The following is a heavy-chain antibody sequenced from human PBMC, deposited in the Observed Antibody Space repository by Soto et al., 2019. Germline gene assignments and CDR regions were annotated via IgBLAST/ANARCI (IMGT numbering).Heavy chain of an antibody. CDR2: ISWNSGSI. CDR3: AKDKSYYYGSGTESDY. Sequence: EVQLVESGGGLVQPGRSLRLSCAASGFTFDDYAMHWVRQAPGKGLEWVSGISWNSGSIVYADSVKGRFTISRDNAKNSLYLQMNSLRAEDTAWYYCAKDKSYYYGSGTESDYWGQGTLVTVSS. V-gene: IGHV3-9*01. D-gene: IGHD3-10*01. J-gene: IGHJ4*02. CDR1: GFTFDDYA.